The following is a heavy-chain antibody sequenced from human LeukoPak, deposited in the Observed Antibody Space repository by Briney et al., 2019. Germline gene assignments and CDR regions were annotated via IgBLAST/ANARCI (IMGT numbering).Heavy chain of an antibody. V-gene: IGHV2-5*08. CDR1: GVXISSHCC. J-gene: IGHJ4*02. CDR3: AHSIRGYSYGYGY. CDR2: IYWNDDK. Sequence: TLSLTCTVSGVXISSHCCSWIRQPPGKALEWLALIYWNDDKRYSPSLKSRLTITKDTSKNKVVLTMTNMDPVDTATYYCAHSIRGYSYGYGYWGQGTLVTVSS. D-gene: IGHD5-18*01.